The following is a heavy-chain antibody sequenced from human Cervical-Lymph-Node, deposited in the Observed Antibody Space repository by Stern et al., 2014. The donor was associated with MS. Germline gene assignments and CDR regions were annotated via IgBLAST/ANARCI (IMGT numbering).Heavy chain of an antibody. D-gene: IGHD4-23*01. CDR2: MHPYNGDT. CDR3: ARLDYGGYWFDP. CDR1: GYTFSNYA. V-gene: IGHV1-18*01. Sequence: QVQLVQSGPEVEKPGASVKVSCKTSGYTFSNYAITWMRQAPGQGLEWMGWMHPYNGDTSYTQKLQGRVTMTTDTSTTTAYMELRSLKSDDTAVYYCARLDYGGYWFDPWGQGTLVTVSS. J-gene: IGHJ5*02.